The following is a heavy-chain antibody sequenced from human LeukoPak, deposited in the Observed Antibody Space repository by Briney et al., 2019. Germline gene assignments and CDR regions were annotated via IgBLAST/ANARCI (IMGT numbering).Heavy chain of an antibody. CDR2: ISGSGGDT. D-gene: IGHD4-11*01. J-gene: IGHJ4*02. V-gene: IGHV3-23*01. Sequence: GGSLRLSCAASGFTFSSYAMSWVRQAPGKGLEWVSTISGSGGDTYYADSVKGRFTIFRDNSKSTLYLQMNSLRGEDTAVYYCAKGMTTVTTRSDYWGQGTLVTVSS. CDR3: AKGMTTVTTRSDY. CDR1: GFTFSSYA.